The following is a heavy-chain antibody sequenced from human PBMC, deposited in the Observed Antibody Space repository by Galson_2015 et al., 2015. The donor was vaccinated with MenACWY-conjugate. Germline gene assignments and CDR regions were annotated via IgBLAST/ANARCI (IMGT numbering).Heavy chain of an antibody. V-gene: IGHV3-30*04. CDR1: GSTFSSYD. CDR3: ARVYSGSPDYGMDV. CDR2: ISYDGSNK. D-gene: IGHD1-26*01. J-gene: IGHJ6*02. Sequence: LRLSCAASGSTFSSYDMHWVRQAPGKGLDWVAVISYDGSNKYYADSVKGRFTISRDKNTLYLEMISLRGEDTAVYYCARVYSGSPDYGMDVWGQGTTVTVSS.